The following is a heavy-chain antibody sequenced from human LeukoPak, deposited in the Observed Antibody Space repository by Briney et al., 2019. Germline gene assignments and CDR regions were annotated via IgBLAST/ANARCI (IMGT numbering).Heavy chain of an antibody. D-gene: IGHD3-22*01. CDR2: INTNTGNP. J-gene: IGHJ5*02. CDR1: GYTFTSYA. V-gene: IGHV7-4-1*01. Sequence: ASVKVSCKASGYTFTSYAMNWVRQAPGQGLEWMGWINTNTGNPTYAQGFTGRFVFSLDTSVSTAYLQICSLKAEDTAVYYCAREAGSSGSDGFDPWGQGTLVTVSS. CDR3: AREAGSSGSDGFDP.